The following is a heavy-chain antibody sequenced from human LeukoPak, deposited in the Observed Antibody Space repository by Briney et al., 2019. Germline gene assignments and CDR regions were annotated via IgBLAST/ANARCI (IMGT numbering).Heavy chain of an antibody. CDR2: IKQDGSEK. CDR1: GFTFNSYV. Sequence: GGSLRLSCAASGFTFNSYVMSWVRQAPGKGLEWVANIKQDGSEKYYVDSVKGRFTISRDNAKNSLYLQMNSLRAEDTAVYYCARDLYRDILTGYYIPFDYWGQGTLVTVSS. J-gene: IGHJ4*02. V-gene: IGHV3-7*01. CDR3: ARDLYRDILTGYYIPFDY. D-gene: IGHD3-9*01.